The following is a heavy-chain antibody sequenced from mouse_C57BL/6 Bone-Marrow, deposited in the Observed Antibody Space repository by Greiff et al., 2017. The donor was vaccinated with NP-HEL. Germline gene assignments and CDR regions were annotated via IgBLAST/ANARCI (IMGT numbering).Heavy chain of an antibody. J-gene: IGHJ3*01. D-gene: IGHD4-1*01. CDR1: GYTFTDYE. V-gene: IGHV1-15*01. CDR3: TSKPNWAWFAY. CDR2: IDPETGGT. Sequence: VQLVESGAELVRPGASVTLSCKASGYTFTDYEMHWVKQTPVHGLEWIGAIDPETGGTAYNQKFKGKAILTADKSSSTAYMELRSLTSEDSAVYYCTSKPNWAWFAYWGQGTLVTVSA.